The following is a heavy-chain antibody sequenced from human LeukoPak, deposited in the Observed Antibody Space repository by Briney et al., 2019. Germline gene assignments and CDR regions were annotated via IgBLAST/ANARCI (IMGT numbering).Heavy chain of an antibody. J-gene: IGHJ6*03. CDR3: ARDVAGYYYYMDV. V-gene: IGHV4-61*02. Sequence: PSETLSLTCSVSGGSISSSSYYWSWIRQPAGKGLEWIGRIYTSGSTKYNPSLKSRVTISVDTSKNQFSLKLISVTAADTAVYYCARDVAGYYYYMDVWGKGTTVTISS. CDR1: GGSISSSSYY. CDR2: IYTSGST.